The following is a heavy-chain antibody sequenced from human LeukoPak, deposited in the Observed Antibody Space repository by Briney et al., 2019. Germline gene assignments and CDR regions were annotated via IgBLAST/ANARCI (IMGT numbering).Heavy chain of an antibody. Sequence: ASVKVSCKASGYTFTNYGISWVRQAPGQGLEWMGWISDYNGNTNYAQKLQGRVTMTTATSTSTSYMELRSLRSDDTAVYFCASALRGDGYIYDYWGQGTLVTVSS. CDR2: ISDYNGNT. D-gene: IGHD5-24*01. J-gene: IGHJ4*02. CDR1: GYTFTNYG. V-gene: IGHV1-18*01. CDR3: ASALRGDGYIYDY.